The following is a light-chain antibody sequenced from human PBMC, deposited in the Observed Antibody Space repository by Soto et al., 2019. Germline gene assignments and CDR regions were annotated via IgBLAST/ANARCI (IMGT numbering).Light chain of an antibody. CDR2: GAS. Sequence: IVLTQSPGTLSLSPWERATLSCRAGQSVSSSSLAWYQQKPGQAPRLLIYGASTRATGIPARFSGSGSGTEFTLTISSLQSEDFAVYYCQQYNNWPPSITFGQGTRLEI. CDR3: QQYNNWPPSIT. CDR1: QSVSSSS. V-gene: IGKV3-15*01. J-gene: IGKJ5*01.